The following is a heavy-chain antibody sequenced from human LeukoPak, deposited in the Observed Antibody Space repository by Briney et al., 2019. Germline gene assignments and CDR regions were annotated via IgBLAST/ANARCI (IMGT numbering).Heavy chain of an antibody. CDR1: GGSFSGYY. J-gene: IGHJ5*02. V-gene: IGHV4-34*01. CDR3: ARASGATDWFDP. CDR2: INHSGST. Sequence: SETLPPTCAVYGGSFSGYYWSWIRQPPGKGLEWIGEINHSGSTNYNPSLKSRVTISVDTSKNQFSLKLSSVTAADTAVYYCARASGATDWFDPWGQGTLVTVSS.